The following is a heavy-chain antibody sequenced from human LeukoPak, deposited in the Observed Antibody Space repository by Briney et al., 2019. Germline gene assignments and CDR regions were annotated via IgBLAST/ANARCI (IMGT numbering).Heavy chain of an antibody. CDR3: ARDRAYTYGFAYYFAD. Sequence: GRSLRLSCATSGFTVSDNYMSWVRQAPGKGLEWVSVIYSGGSTFYADSVKGRFTISRDSSKNTLYLQMNSLRGEDTAVYYCARDRAYTYGFAYYFADWGQGTLVTVSS. CDR2: IYSGGST. CDR1: GFTVSDNY. J-gene: IGHJ4*02. D-gene: IGHD5-18*01. V-gene: IGHV3-66*01.